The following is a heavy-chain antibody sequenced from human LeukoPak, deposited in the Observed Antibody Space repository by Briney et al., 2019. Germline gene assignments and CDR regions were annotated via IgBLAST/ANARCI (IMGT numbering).Heavy chain of an antibody. J-gene: IGHJ3*02. CDR2: ISGSGGST. Sequence: GGSLGLSCAASGFTFSSYAMSWVRQAPGKGLEWVSAISGSGGSTYYADSVKGRFTISRDNSKNTLYLQMNSLRAEDTAVYYCAKDVLWFGESGDAFDTWGQGTMVTVSS. CDR3: AKDVLWFGESGDAFDT. V-gene: IGHV3-23*01. D-gene: IGHD3-10*01. CDR1: GFTFSSYA.